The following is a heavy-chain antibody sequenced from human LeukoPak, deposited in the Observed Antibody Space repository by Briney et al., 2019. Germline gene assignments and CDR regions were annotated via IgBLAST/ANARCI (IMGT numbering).Heavy chain of an antibody. CDR3: ARWRRRAAGAFDI. CDR2: INHSGST. J-gene: IGHJ3*02. V-gene: IGHV4-34*01. Sequence: SETLSLTCAVYGESFSGYYWSWIRQPPGKGLEWIGEINHSGSTNYNPSLKSRATISVDTSKNQFSLKLSSVTAADTAVYYCARWRRRAAGAFDIWGQGTMVTVSS. CDR1: GESFSGYY. D-gene: IGHD6-13*01.